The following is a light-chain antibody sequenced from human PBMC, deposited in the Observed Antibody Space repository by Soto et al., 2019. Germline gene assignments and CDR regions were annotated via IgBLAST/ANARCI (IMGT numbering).Light chain of an antibody. V-gene: IGLV2-14*01. CDR1: SSDVGGYNY. Sequence: QSVLTQPASVSGAPGQSITISCTGTSSDVGGYNYVSWYQQHPGKAPKLMIYEVSNRPSGVSNRFSGSKSGNTASLTIAGLQDEEEADYYWSSYTSSSTVVFGGGTKLTVL. CDR3: SSYTSSSTVV. CDR2: EVS. J-gene: IGLJ2*01.